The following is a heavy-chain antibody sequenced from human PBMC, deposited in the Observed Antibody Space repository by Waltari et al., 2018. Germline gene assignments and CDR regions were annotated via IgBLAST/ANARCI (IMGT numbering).Heavy chain of an antibody. J-gene: IGHJ4*02. Sequence: QVQLVQSGAEVKKPGASVKISCKASGYTFNRFAIHWVRQAPGQRLEWMGWINAGDGNTKYSQEFQGRVTITADKSTSTAYMELSSLRSEDTAVYYCARDRAYSSSPRFDYWGQGTLVTVSS. CDR3: ARDRAYSSSPRFDY. D-gene: IGHD6-6*01. CDR1: GYTFNRFA. V-gene: IGHV1-3*03. CDR2: INAGDGNT.